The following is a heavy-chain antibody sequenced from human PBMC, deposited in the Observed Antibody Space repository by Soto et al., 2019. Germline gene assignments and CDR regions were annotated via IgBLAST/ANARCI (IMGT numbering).Heavy chain of an antibody. CDR3: ARGRYGDY. CDR2: ISAHNGNT. Sequence: QVHLLQSGAEVKKPGASVKVSCKAYGYTFTSYGITWVRQAPGQGLEWMGWISAHNGNTDYAQKLQGRVIVTRDPSTSTAYMELRSLRSDDTAVYYCARGRYGDYWGQGALVTVSS. D-gene: IGHD1-1*01. CDR1: GYTFTSYG. V-gene: IGHV1-18*01. J-gene: IGHJ4*02.